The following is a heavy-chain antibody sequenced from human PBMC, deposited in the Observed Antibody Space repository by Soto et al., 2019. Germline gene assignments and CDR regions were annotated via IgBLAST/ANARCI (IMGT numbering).Heavy chain of an antibody. Sequence: GASVKVSCKASGYTFTGYYMHWVRQAPGQGLEWMGWINPNSDGPTYAQKFQGRVTMTGDTSMSTVYMELRTLTSEDTAMYYCAREKHGGTFDYLGQGTLVTVSS. CDR3: AREKHGGTFDY. CDR2: INPNSDGP. CDR1: GYTFTGYY. J-gene: IGHJ4*02. D-gene: IGHD1-1*01. V-gene: IGHV1-2*02.